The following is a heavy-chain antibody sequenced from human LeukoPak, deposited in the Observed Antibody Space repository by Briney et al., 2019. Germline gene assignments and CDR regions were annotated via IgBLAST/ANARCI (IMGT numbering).Heavy chain of an antibody. D-gene: IGHD4-17*01. CDR3: ARHTHYGDYVDY. Sequence: XXSLKISCKGXGYSFTSYWIGWVRQVPGKGLEWMGIIYPGDSDTRYSPSFQGQVTISADKSISTAYLQWSSLKASDTAMYYCARHTHYGDYVDYWGQGTLVTVSS. CDR1: GYSFTSYW. V-gene: IGHV5-51*01. CDR2: IYPGDSDT. J-gene: IGHJ4*02.